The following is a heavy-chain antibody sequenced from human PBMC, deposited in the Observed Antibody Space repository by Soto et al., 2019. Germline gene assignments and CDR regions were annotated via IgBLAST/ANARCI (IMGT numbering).Heavy chain of an antibody. Sequence: QLQLQESGPGLVKPSETLSLTCTVSGGSISSSSYYWGWIRQPPGKGLEWIGSIYYSGSTYYNPSLKSRVTISVETSKNQFSLKLSSVTAADTAVYYCARRHSWDPSIDVGYDPFDYWGQGTLVTVSS. D-gene: IGHD5-12*01. V-gene: IGHV4-39*01. CDR1: GGSISSSSYY. CDR3: ARRHSWDPSIDVGYDPFDY. J-gene: IGHJ4*02. CDR2: IYYSGST.